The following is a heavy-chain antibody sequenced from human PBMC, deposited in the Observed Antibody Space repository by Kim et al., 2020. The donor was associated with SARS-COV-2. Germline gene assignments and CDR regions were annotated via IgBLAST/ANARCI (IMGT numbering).Heavy chain of an antibody. CDR1: GFTFSSYS. V-gene: IGHV3-21*01. CDR3: ARDTFPKGWFGELLPPRDYYYYGMDV. D-gene: IGHD3-10*01. CDR2: ISSSSSYI. Sequence: GGSLRLSCAASGFTFSSYSMNWVRQAPGKGLEWVSSISSSSSYIYYADSVKGRFTISRDNAKNSLYLQMNSLRAEDTAVYYCARDTFPKGWFGELLPPRDYYYYGMDVWGQGTTVTVSS. J-gene: IGHJ6*02.